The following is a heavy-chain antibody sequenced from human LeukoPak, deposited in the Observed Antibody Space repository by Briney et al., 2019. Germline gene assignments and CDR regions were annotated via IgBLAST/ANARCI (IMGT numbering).Heavy chain of an antibody. CDR1: GFTFRDAW. CDR2: IKSKANGETT. D-gene: IGHD4-17*01. V-gene: IGHV3-15*01. Sequence: GGSLRLSCAASGFTFRDAWLSWVRQAPGKGLEWVGRIKSKANGETTDFAAPVKGRFTISRDDSENTLYLQMNSLKTEDTAVYYCTTVTPWGYGDYVKDYWGQGTLVTVSS. CDR3: TTVTPWGYGDYVKDY. J-gene: IGHJ4*02.